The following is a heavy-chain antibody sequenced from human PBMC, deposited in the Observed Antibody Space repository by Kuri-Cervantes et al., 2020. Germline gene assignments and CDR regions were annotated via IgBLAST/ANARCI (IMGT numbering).Heavy chain of an antibody. CDR2: ISAYNGNT. CDR1: GYTFTSYG. J-gene: IGHJ4*02. Sequence: ASAKVSCKASGYTFTSYGISWVRQAPGQGLEWMGWISAYNGNTNYAQKLQGRVTITRDTSASTAYMELRSLRSEDTAVYYCARDPEYSSGWHLNKFDYWGQGTLVTVSS. V-gene: IGHV1-18*01. D-gene: IGHD6-19*01. CDR3: ARDPEYSSGWHLNKFDY.